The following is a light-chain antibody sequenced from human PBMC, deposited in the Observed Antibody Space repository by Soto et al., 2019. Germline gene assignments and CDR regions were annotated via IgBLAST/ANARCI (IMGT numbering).Light chain of an antibody. CDR2: GAS. Sequence: EIVMTQTPATLSVSPGERATLSCRASQSVSSDLAWYQQKPGQAPRLVIYGASTRATAITARFSGSGSGTEFTLTIRSVQSEDFAVYYCQQYNDWPFTFGGGTKVEIK. J-gene: IGKJ4*01. V-gene: IGKV3-15*01. CDR3: QQYNDWPFT. CDR1: QSVSSD.